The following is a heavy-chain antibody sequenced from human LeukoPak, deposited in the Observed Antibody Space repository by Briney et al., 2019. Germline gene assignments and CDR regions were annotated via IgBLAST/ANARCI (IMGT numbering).Heavy chain of an antibody. CDR3: ARFDSIAAAGYYYYGMDV. V-gene: IGHV4-59*01. CDR1: VGPISSFD. CDR2: NYYSGST. Sequence: SETLSLTCTVSVGPISSFDGLWLRHPPGEGLEWLGYNYYSGSTNYNPSLKSRVPISVDTSKNQFSLKLSSATAADTAVYYCARFDSIAAAGYYYYGMDVWGQGTTVTVSS. D-gene: IGHD6-13*01. J-gene: IGHJ6*02.